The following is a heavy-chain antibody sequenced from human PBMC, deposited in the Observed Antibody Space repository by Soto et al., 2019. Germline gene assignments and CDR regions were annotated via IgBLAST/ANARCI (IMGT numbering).Heavy chain of an antibody. Sequence: EVQLVESGGGLVQPGGSLRLSCAASGFTVSSNYMSWVRRAPGKGLEWVSVIYSVGSTYYADSVKGRFTISRDNSKNTLYLQMNRLRAEDTAVYYCARGEDYGDYFDYWGQGTLVTVSS. D-gene: IGHD4-17*01. CDR3: ARGEDYGDYFDY. CDR2: IYSVGST. CDR1: GFTVSSNY. V-gene: IGHV3-66*01. J-gene: IGHJ4*02.